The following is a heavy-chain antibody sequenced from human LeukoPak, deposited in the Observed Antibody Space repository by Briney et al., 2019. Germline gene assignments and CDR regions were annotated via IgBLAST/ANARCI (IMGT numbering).Heavy chain of an antibody. CDR1: GFTFSTYG. V-gene: IGHV3-30*02. CDR3: AKADSSFNQLLSYFFDY. J-gene: IGHJ4*02. D-gene: IGHD2-2*01. Sequence: PGGSLRLSCAASGFTFSTYGMHAVRQAPGEGLGWGAFIRDDGSNKYYADSVKGRFTISRDNSKNTLYLQMNSLRAEDTAVYSCAKADSSFNQLLSYFFDYWGQGTLVTVSS. CDR2: IRDDGSNK.